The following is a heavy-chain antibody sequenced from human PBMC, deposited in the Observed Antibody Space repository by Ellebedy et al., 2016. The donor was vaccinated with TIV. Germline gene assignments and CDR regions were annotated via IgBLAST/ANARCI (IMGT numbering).Heavy chain of an antibody. Sequence: GESLKISXAASGFRFSSYDMHWVRQVTGKGLEWVSGIDTAGDTYYAGSVKGRFTISRENAKESLDLQMNSLRAGDTAVYYCVSSAVESSGRLSWVFDLWGRGTLVTVSS. CDR3: VSSAVESSGRLSWVFDL. CDR1: GFRFSSYD. D-gene: IGHD6-19*01. J-gene: IGHJ2*01. CDR2: IDTAGDT. V-gene: IGHV3-13*04.